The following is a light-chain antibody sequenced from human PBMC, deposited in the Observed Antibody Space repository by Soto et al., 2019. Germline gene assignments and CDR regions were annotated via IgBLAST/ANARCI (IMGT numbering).Light chain of an antibody. Sequence: QSALTQPPSASGSPGQSVTISCTGSSSNVGGYNYVAWFQQHPGKAPKLMIYEVSKRPSGVPDRFSGSKSGNTASLTVSGLQDEDEADYYCSSYAGSSSYVFGTGTQLTVL. CDR1: SSNVGGYNY. J-gene: IGLJ1*01. V-gene: IGLV2-8*01. CDR2: EVS. CDR3: SSYAGSSSYV.